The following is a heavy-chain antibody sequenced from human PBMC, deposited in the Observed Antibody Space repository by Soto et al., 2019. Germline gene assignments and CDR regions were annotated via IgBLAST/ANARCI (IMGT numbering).Heavy chain of an antibody. V-gene: IGHV4-30-4*01. CDR3: ASSAMYSSGWYLDYGMDV. CDR1: GGSISSGDYY. D-gene: IGHD6-19*01. J-gene: IGHJ6*02. CDR2: IYYSGST. Sequence: SETLSLTCTVSGGSISSGDYYWSWIRQPPGKGLEWIGYIYYSGSTYYNPSLKSRVTISVDTSKNQFSLKLSSVTAADTAVYYCASSAMYSSGWYLDYGMDVWGQGTTVTV.